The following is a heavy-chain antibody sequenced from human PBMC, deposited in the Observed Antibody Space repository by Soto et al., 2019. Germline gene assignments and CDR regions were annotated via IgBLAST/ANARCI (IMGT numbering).Heavy chain of an antibody. Sequence: EVQLVESGGGLVQPGGSLRLSCAASGFTFSSYWMSWVRQAPGKGLEWVANIKQDGSEKYYVDSVKGRFTISSDNAKNSLYLQMNSLRAEDTAVYYCARDKYYGSGSYWIYYYYYMDVWGKGTTVTVSS. D-gene: IGHD3-10*01. J-gene: IGHJ6*03. CDR2: IKQDGSEK. CDR1: GFTFSSYW. V-gene: IGHV3-7*01. CDR3: ARDKYYGSGSYWIYYYYYMDV.